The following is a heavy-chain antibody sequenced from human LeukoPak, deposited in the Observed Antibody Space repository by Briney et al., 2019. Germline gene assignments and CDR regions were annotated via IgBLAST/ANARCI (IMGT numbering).Heavy chain of an antibody. CDR1: GGSTSSYH. D-gene: IGHD1-26*01. V-gene: IGHV4-59*01. Sequence: PSETLSLTCTVSGGSTSSYHWSWIRQPPGKGLEWIGYIYYSGSTNYNPSLKSRVTISVDTSKNQFSLKLSSVTAADTAVYYCAREGLPYSGRDKAVFDYWGQGTLVTVSS. CDR3: AREGLPYSGRDKAVFDY. J-gene: IGHJ4*02. CDR2: IYYSGST.